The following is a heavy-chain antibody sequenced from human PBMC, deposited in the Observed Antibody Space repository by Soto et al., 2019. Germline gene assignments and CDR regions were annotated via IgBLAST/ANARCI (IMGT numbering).Heavy chain of an antibody. CDR1: GFTVSGYL. CDR2: ISASGGNT. J-gene: IGHJ4*02. D-gene: IGHD3-22*01. CDR3: ATSTSVQKYDYDTSGFPDY. V-gene: IGHV3-23*01. Sequence: GGSLRLSCAASGFTVSGYLMTWVCQAPGKGLEWVSGISASGGNTYYADSVKGRFTISRDNSKNTLYLQMNSLRVEDTAVYYCATSTSVQKYDYDTSGFPDYWGQGTLVTVSS.